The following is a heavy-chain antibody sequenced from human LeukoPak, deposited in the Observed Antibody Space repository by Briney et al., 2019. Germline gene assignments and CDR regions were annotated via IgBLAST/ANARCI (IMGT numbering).Heavy chain of an antibody. CDR3: AKPRGYSYGTRGGLAY. CDR1: GFTFSSYA. Sequence: GGSLRLSCAASGFTFSSYAMHWVRQAPGKGLEWVAVISYDGSNKYYADSVKGRFTISRDNSKNTLYLQMNSLRAEDTAVYYCAKPRGYSYGTRGGLAYWGQGTLVTVSS. CDR2: ISYDGSNK. J-gene: IGHJ4*02. D-gene: IGHD5-18*01. V-gene: IGHV3-30*01.